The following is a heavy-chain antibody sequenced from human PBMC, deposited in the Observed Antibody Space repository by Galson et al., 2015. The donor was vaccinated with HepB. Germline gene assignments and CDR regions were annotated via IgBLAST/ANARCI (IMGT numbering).Heavy chain of an antibody. Sequence: SLRLSCAASGFTFSSYAMSWVRQAPGKGLEWVSAISGSGGSTYYADSVKGRFTISRDNSKNTLYLQMNSLRAEDTAVYYCAKVTDSGSYFYWYFDLWGRGTLVTVSS. CDR3: AKVTDSGSYFYWYFDL. CDR1: GFTFSSYA. CDR2: ISGSGGST. V-gene: IGHV3-23*01. J-gene: IGHJ2*01. D-gene: IGHD1-26*01.